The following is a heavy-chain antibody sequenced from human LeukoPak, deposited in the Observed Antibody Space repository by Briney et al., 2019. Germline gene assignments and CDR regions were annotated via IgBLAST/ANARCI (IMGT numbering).Heavy chain of an antibody. V-gene: IGHV3-15*01. J-gene: IGHJ4*02. CDR3: TTDLPRITMVRGAIDY. D-gene: IGHD3-10*01. Sequence: PGGSLRLSCEASGFTFSHCGMNWVRQAPGKGLEWVGRIKSRTDGGTTDYAAPVKGRFTISRDDSKNTLYLQMNSLKTEDTAVYYCTTDLPRITMVRGAIDYWGQGTLVTVSS. CDR2: IKSRTDGGTT. CDR1: GFTFSHCG.